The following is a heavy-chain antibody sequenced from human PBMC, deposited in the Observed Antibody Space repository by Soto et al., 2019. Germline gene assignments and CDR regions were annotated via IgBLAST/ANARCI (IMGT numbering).Heavy chain of an antibody. V-gene: IGHV2-5*02. J-gene: IGHJ5*02. CDR2: IYWDDDK. D-gene: IGHD3-9*01. Sequence: QITLKESGPTLVRPTQTLTLTCSFSGFSLSTAGVGVGWIRQPPGKALEWLALIYWDDDKRYSPSLKTRLTITKDASENQVVLTMTNMDPVDTATYYCAHSHYDILTRGEWFDPWGQGTLVTVSS. CDR1: GFSLSTAGVG. CDR3: AHSHYDILTRGEWFDP.